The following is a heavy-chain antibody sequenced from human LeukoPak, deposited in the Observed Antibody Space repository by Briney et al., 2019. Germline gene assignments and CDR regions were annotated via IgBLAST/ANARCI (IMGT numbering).Heavy chain of an antibody. CDR3: ARVSFDDDFRSGSFYFDF. CDR1: EFAFSVYE. CDR2: TRNKANTYST. J-gene: IGHJ4*02. D-gene: IGHD3-3*01. V-gene: IGHV3-72*01. Sequence: GGSLRLSCAASEFAFSVYEMYWVRQAPGKGLEWVGRTRNKANTYSTEYAASVKGRFTISRDDSKNSLYLQMNSLQAGDTAVYYCARVSFDDDFRSGSFYFDFWGQGTLVTVSS.